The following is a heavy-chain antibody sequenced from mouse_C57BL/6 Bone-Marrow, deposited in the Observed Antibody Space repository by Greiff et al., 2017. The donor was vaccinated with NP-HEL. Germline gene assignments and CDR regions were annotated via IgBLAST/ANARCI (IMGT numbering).Heavy chain of an antibody. CDR2: IDPSDSYT. CDR3: ARQLRLRRDYFDY. J-gene: IGHJ2*01. V-gene: IGHV1-69*01. D-gene: IGHD3-2*02. CDR1: GYTFTSYW. Sequence: QVQLQQPGAELVMPGASVKLSCKASGYTFTSYWMHWVKQRPGQGLEWIGEIDPSDSYTNYNQKFKGKSTLTADKSSSTAYMQLSSLTSEDSAVYYCARQLRLRRDYFDYWGQGTTLTVSS.